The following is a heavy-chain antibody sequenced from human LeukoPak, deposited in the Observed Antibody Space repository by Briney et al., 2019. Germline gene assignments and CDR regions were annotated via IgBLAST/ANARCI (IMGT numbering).Heavy chain of an antibody. V-gene: IGHV4-31*03. CDR1: GGSISSGGYY. CDR2: IYYSGST. J-gene: IGHJ6*03. CDR3: ARGEGSGSYWGLRGYYYYMDV. D-gene: IGHD1-26*01. Sequence: SETLSLTCTVSGGSISSGGYYWSWLRQHPGKGLEWIGYIYYSGSTYYNPSLKSRVTISVDTSKNQFSLKLSSVTAADTAVYYCARGEGSGSYWGLRGYYYYMDVWGKGTTVTVSS.